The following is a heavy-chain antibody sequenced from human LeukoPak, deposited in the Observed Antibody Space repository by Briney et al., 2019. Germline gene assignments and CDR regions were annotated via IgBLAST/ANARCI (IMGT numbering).Heavy chain of an antibody. V-gene: IGHV3-23*01. D-gene: IGHD1-26*01. Sequence: GGSLRLSCAASGFTFSNYNMNWVRQAPGKGLEWVSLISGTGGSIYYAESVKGRFTISRDNFKNTMYLQMNSLRAEDTAVYYCAKDYEPLVGVHRWGDWFDPWGQGTLVTVSS. CDR2: ISGTGGSI. CDR3: AKDYEPLVGVHRWGDWFDP. CDR1: GFTFSNYN. J-gene: IGHJ5*02.